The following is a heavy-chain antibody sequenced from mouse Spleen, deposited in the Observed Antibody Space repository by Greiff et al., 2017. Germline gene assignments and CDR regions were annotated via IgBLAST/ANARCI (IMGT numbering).Heavy chain of an antibody. V-gene: IGHV14-4*01. CDR3: TKGYYGSSKGYFDY. CDR2: IDPENGDT. D-gene: IGHD1-1*01. Sequence: EVQVVESGAELVRPGASVKLSCTASGFNFKDDYMHWVKQRPEQGLEWIGWIDPENGDTEYASKFQGKATITADTSSNTAYLQLSSLTSEDTAVYYCTKGYYGSSKGYFDYWGQGTTLTVSS. J-gene: IGHJ2*01. CDR1: GFNFKDDY.